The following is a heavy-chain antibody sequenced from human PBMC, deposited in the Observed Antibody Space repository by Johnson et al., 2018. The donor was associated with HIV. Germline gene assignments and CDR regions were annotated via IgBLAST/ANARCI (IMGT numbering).Heavy chain of an antibody. J-gene: IGHJ3*02. CDR1: GFTFSSYA. CDR3: ARDPGYSAFDI. Sequence: QMQLVESGGGVVQPGRSLRLSCAASGFTFSSYAMHWVRQAPGKGLEWVAVISYDGSNKYYADSVKGRFTISRDNSKNTLYLQMNNLRAEDTAIYYCARDPGYSAFDIWGQGTVVTVSS. CDR2: ISYDGSNK. V-gene: IGHV3-30*04. D-gene: IGHD1-1*01.